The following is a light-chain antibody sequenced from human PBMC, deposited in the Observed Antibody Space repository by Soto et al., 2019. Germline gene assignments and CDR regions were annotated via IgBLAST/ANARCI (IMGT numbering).Light chain of an antibody. J-gene: IGLJ1*01. CDR1: SSDVGGYNY. CDR2: EVS. V-gene: IGLV2-14*01. Sequence: QSVLTQPASVSGSPGQSITISCTGTSSDVGGYNYVSWYQQHPGKAPKLMIYEVSNRPSGVSNRFSGSNSGNTASLTISGLQAEDEADYYFSSYTSSSTLVFGTGTKVTVL. CDR3: SSYTSSSTLV.